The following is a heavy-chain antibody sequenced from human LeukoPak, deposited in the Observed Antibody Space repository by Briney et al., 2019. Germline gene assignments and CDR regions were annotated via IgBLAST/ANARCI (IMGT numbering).Heavy chain of an antibody. J-gene: IGHJ4*02. CDR3: ARSLSSGWPGFGY. CDR1: GYSFTNYW. V-gene: IGHV5-10-1*01. CDR2: IDPSDSYT. Sequence: PGESLKISCKGSGYSFTNYWINWVRQMPGKGLEWMGKIDPSDSYTNYSPSFRGHVTISADKSISTAYLQWSSLKASDTAMYYCARSLSSGWPGFGYWGQGALVTVSS. D-gene: IGHD6-19*01.